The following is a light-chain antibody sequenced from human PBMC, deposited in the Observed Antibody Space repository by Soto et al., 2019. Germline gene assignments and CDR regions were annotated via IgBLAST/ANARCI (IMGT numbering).Light chain of an antibody. CDR3: QQYNNWPRGT. CDR1: QSVSNN. Sequence: EIVMTQSPATLSVSPGERATLSCRASQSVSNNLAWYQQKPGQAPRLLIYGASTRATGLPARFSGSGSGTEFPLPISSLQSEDFAVYYCQQYNNWPRGTFGGGTKVEIK. V-gene: IGKV3-15*01. CDR2: GAS. J-gene: IGKJ4*01.